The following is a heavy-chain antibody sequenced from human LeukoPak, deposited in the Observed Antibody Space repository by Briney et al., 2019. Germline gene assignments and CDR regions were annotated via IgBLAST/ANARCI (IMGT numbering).Heavy chain of an antibody. V-gene: IGHV4-34*01. J-gene: IGHJ6*02. CDR1: GGSFSGYY. CDR2: INHSGST. D-gene: IGHD1-26*01. Sequence: SETLSLTCAVYGGSFSGYYWSWIRQPPGKGLEWIGEINHSGSTSYNPSLKSRVTISVDTSKNQFSLKLSSVTAADTAVYYCARQAIQELPSLGYYGMDVWGQGTTVTVSS. CDR3: ARQAIQELPSLGYYGMDV.